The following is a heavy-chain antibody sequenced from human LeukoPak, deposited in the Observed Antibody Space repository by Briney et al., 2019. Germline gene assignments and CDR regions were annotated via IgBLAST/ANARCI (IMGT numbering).Heavy chain of an antibody. J-gene: IGHJ4*02. D-gene: IGHD3-22*01. V-gene: IGHV1-18*01. CDR2: ISAYNGNT. CDR1: GYTFTSYG. Sequence: GASVKVSCKASGYTFTSYGISWVRQAPGQGLEWMGWISAYNGNTNYAQKLQGRVTMTTDTSTSTAYMELRSLRSDDTAVYCCARVSTYYYDSSGYYGYWGQGTLVTVSS. CDR3: ARVSTYYYDSSGYYGY.